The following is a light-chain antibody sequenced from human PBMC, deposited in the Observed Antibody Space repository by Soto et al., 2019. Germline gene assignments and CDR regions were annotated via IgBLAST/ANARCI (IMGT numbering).Light chain of an antibody. CDR3: QQYGSSPPVT. CDR2: GAS. Sequence: EIALTQSPGALSLSPGERATLSCRASQSVRSNYLAWYQQKPGQAPRILIYGASSRATGIPDRFSGSGSGTDFTLTISRLEPEDFAVYYCQQYGSSPPVTFGGGTRVEIK. J-gene: IGKJ4*01. V-gene: IGKV3-20*01. CDR1: QSVRSNY.